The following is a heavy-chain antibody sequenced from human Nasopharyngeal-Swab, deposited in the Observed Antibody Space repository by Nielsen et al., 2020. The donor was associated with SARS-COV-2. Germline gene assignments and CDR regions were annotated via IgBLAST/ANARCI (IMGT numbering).Heavy chain of an antibody. CDR2: ISSSSSYI. J-gene: IGHJ6*03. Sequence: WIRQPPGKGLEWVSSISSSSSYIYYADSVKGRFTISRDNAKNSLYLQMNSLRAEDMAVYYCAREDDFWSGSTDYYYYYYMDVWGKGTTVTVSS. D-gene: IGHD3-3*01. CDR3: AREDDFWSGSTDYYYYYYMDV. V-gene: IGHV3-21*01.